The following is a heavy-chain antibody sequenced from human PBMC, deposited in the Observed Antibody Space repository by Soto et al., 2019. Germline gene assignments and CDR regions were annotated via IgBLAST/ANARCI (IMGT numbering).Heavy chain of an antibody. V-gene: IGHV1-3*01. CDR2: INAGNGNT. J-gene: IGHJ6*03. Sequence: QVQLVQSGAEVKKPGASVKVSCKASGYTFTSYAMHWVRQAPGQRLEWMGWINAGNGNTKYLQKFQGRVTITRDPSASTAYMELSSLRSEDTAVYYCARVCGSIAAAGKLSTTGKDDYYYYYMDVWGKGTTVTVSS. CDR3: ARVCGSIAAAGKLSTTGKDDYYYYYMDV. CDR1: GYTFTSYA. D-gene: IGHD6-13*01.